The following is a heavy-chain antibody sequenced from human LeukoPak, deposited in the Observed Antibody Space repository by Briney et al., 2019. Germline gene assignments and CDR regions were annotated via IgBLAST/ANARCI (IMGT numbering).Heavy chain of an antibody. CDR3: ARRTRYYMDV. J-gene: IGHJ6*03. V-gene: IGHV3-21*01. CDR2: ISSSSSYI. D-gene: IGHD2-15*01. Sequence: GESLKISCAASGFTFSSYSMNWVRQAPGKGLEWVSSISSSSSYIYYADSVKGRFTISRDNAKNSLYLQMNSLRAEDTAVYYCARRTRYYMDVWGKGTTVTVSS. CDR1: GFTFSSYS.